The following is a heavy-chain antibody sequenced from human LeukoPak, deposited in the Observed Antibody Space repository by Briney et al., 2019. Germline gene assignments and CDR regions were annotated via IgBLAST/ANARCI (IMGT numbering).Heavy chain of an antibody. D-gene: IGHD2-2*01. CDR2: IYYSGST. CDR3: ASSFCTSTSCYALDY. Sequence: PSETLSFTCTVSGGSITSYHWSWIRQPPGKGLEWIGYIYYSGSTNYNPSLKSRVTISVDTSKSQFSLKLSSVTAADTALYYCASSFCTSTSCYALDYWGQGTLVTVSS. J-gene: IGHJ4*02. V-gene: IGHV4-59*01. CDR1: GGSITSYH.